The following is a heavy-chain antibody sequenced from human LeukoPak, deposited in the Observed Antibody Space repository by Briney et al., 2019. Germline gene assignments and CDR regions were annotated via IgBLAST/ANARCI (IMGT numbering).Heavy chain of an antibody. CDR1: GYTFTGYY. CDR3: ARDLIAAAQGIDY. J-gene: IGHJ4*02. CDR2: INPNSGGT. V-gene: IGHV1-2*02. Sequence: GASVKVSCKASGYTFTGYYMHWVRQAPGQGLEWMGWINPNSGGTNYAQKFQGRVTMTRDTSISTAYMELSRLRSDDTAVYYCARDLIAAAQGIDYWGQGTLVTVSS. D-gene: IGHD6-13*01.